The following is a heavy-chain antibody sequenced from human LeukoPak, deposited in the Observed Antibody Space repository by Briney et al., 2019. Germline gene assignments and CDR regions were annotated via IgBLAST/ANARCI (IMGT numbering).Heavy chain of an antibody. V-gene: IGHV3-48*03. CDR3: ARGGYCSGGSCYGRDAFDI. CDR1: GFTFSTYE. D-gene: IGHD2-15*01. J-gene: IGHJ3*02. CDR2: ISPSGSNI. Sequence: GGSLRLSCAASGFTFSTYEMNWVRQAPGKGLEWVSYISPSGSNIYYADFVMGRFTISRDNAKNSLYLQMNSLRAEDTAVYYCARGGYCSGGSCYGRDAFDIWGQGTMVTVSS.